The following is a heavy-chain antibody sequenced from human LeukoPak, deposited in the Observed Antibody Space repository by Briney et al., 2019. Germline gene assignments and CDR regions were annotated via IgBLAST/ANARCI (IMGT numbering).Heavy chain of an antibody. CDR2: INHSGST. CDR1: GGCFSGYY. Sequence: SETLSLTCAVYGGCFSGYYWSWIRQPPGKGLEWIGEINHSGSTNYNPSLKSRVTISVDTSKNQFSLKLSSVTAADTAVYYCARSFGFYGYNWFDPWGQGTLVTVSS. J-gene: IGHJ5*02. V-gene: IGHV4-34*01. CDR3: ARSFGFYGYNWFDP. D-gene: IGHD4-17*01.